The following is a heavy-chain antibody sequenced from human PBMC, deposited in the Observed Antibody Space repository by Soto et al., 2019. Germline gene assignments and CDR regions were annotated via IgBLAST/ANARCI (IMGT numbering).Heavy chain of an antibody. D-gene: IGHD6-19*01. J-gene: IGHJ4*02. CDR3: GRQGDSSGLIDY. CDR1: GYNFAGYW. V-gene: IGHV5-51*01. Sequence: PGESLKISCKGSGYNFAGYWIAWVRQLPGKGLEWMGIIYPYDSDTRYSPSFRGQVTISADKSISTAYLQWSSLKASDTAVYYCGRQGDSSGLIDYWGQGIQVTVSS. CDR2: IYPYDSDT.